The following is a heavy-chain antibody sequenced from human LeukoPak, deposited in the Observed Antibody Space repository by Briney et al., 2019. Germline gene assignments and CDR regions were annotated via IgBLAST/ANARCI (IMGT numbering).Heavy chain of an antibody. CDR1: GFTFSSDS. D-gene: IGHD6-19*01. CDR3: ATSDSGWYEA. V-gene: IGHV3-21*01. Sequence: GGSLRLSCAASGFTFSSDSMNWVRQAPGKGLEWVSSISSSSSYIYYADSVKGRFTISRDNAKNSLYLQMNSLRADDTAVYYCATSDSGWYEAWGQGTLVTVSS. J-gene: IGHJ5*02. CDR2: ISSSSSYI.